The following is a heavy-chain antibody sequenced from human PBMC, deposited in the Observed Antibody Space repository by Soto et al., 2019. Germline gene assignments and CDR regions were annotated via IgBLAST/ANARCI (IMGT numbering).Heavy chain of an antibody. Sequence: QVQLQQWGAGLLKPSETLSLTCAVYGGSFSGYYWSWIRQPPGKGLEWIGEINHSGSTNYNPSLKSRVTISVDTSKNQFSLKLSSVTAADTAVYYCASRPPVRGVTANWFDPWGQGTLVTVSS. D-gene: IGHD3-10*01. J-gene: IGHJ5*02. CDR1: GGSFSGYY. CDR3: ASRPPVRGVTANWFDP. V-gene: IGHV4-34*01. CDR2: INHSGST.